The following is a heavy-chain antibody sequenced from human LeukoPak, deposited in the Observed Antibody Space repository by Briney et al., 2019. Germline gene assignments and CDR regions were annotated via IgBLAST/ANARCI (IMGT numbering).Heavy chain of an antibody. D-gene: IGHD6-19*01. CDR1: GYTFTGYY. Sequence: ASVKVSCKASGYTFTGYYMHWVRQAPGQGLEWMGWINPNSGGTNYAQKFQGRVTMTRDTSISTAYMELSRLRSDDTAVYYCARDNADSSGWNYWGQGTLVTVSS. CDR3: ARDNADSSGWNY. CDR2: INPNSGGT. V-gene: IGHV1-2*02. J-gene: IGHJ4*02.